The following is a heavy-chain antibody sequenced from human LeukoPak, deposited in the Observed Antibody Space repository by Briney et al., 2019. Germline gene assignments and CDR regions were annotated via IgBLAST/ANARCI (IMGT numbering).Heavy chain of an antibody. CDR3: ARGDGVYYGSGRGTYYFDY. Sequence: GASVKVSCKASGYTCTGYDMHWVRQAPGQGLEWMGWINPNSGGTNYAQKFQGRVTMTRDTSISRAYMELSRLRSDDTAVYYCARGDGVYYGSGRGTYYFDYWGQGTLVTVSS. CDR1: GYTCTGYD. J-gene: IGHJ4*02. CDR2: INPNSGGT. D-gene: IGHD3-10*01. V-gene: IGHV1-2*02.